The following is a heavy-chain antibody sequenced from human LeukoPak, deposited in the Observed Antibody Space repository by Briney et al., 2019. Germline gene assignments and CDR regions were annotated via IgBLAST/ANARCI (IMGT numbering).Heavy chain of an antibody. CDR2: ISYDGSNK. CDR3: AKRGPNSLVDY. CDR1: GFTFSSYA. V-gene: IGHV3-30-3*02. D-gene: IGHD4-23*01. J-gene: IGHJ4*02. Sequence: GRSLRLSCAASGFTFSSYAMHWVRQAPGKGLEWVAVISYDGSNKYYADSVKGRFTISRDNSKNTLYLQMNSLRAEDTAVYYCAKRGPNSLVDYWGQGTLVTVSS.